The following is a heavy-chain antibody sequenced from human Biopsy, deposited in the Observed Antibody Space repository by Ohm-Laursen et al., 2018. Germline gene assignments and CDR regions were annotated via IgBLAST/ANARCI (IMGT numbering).Heavy chain of an antibody. V-gene: IGHV1-46*01. D-gene: IGHD6-19*01. CDR3: ARNTGWYGDLYYFDY. Sequence: GASVKVSCNVSGYSFTSYYMHWVRQAPGQGLEWMGMINPSGSTTSYPQIFQGRVTMTRDTSKSTVYMELSSLRSADTAVYFCARNTGWYGDLYYFDYWGQGTLVTASS. CDR1: GYSFTSYY. CDR2: INPSGSTT. J-gene: IGHJ4*02.